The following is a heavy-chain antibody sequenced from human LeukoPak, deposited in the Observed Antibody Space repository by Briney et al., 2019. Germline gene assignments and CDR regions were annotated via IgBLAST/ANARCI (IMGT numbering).Heavy chain of an antibody. J-gene: IGHJ4*02. CDR1: GFTFSSYW. Sequence: GGSLRLSCAASGFTFSSYWMHWVRQAPGKGLVWVSSISGSSRYIHYSDSVRGRFSISRDNAKNSVYLQMDSLTADDTAVYYCARVNSALVVSSEGSWAGSLGFDHWGQGILVIVSS. CDR3: ARVNSALVVSSEGSWAGSLGFDH. CDR2: ISGSSRYI. D-gene: IGHD3-22*01. V-gene: IGHV3-21*06.